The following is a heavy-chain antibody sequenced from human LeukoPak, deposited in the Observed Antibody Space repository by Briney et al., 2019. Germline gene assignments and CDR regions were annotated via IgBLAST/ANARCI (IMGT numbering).Heavy chain of an antibody. J-gene: IGHJ5*02. V-gene: IGHV4-30-2*01. CDR1: GGSISSGGYY. CDR3: ARHCSGGSCYGWFDP. D-gene: IGHD2-15*01. Sequence: ASETLSLTCTVSGGSISSGGYYWSWIRQPPGKGLEWIGYIYHSGSTYYNPSPKSRVTISVDTSKDQFSLKLSSVTAADTAVYYCARHCSGGSCYGWFDPWGQGTLVTVSS. CDR2: IYHSGST.